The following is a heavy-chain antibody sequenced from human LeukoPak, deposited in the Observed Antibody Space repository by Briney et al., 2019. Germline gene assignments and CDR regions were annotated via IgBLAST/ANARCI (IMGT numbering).Heavy chain of an antibody. J-gene: IGHJ6*02. CDR2: IYPGDSDT. CDR3: ARHFWNDYYYYGMDV. Sequence: GESLKISCKGSGYSFTSYWIGWVRQMPGKGLEWMGIIYPGDSDTRYSLSFQGQVTISADKSISTAYLQWSSLKASDTAMYYCARHFWNDYYYYGMDVWGQGTTVTVSS. CDR1: GYSFTSYW. V-gene: IGHV5-51*01. D-gene: IGHD1-1*01.